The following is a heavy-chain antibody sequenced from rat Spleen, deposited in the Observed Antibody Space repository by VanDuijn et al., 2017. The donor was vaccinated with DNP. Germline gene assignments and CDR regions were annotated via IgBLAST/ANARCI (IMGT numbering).Heavy chain of an antibody. CDR2: ISNGGGSM. CDR1: GFTFSNYD. Sequence: EVQLVESGGGLVQPGRSLKLSCAASGFTFSNYDMAWVRQAPTKGLEWVASISNGGGSMYYRDSVKVRFTVTRENAKNTLNLQMNSLRSEDTATYYCARRGDGYPFAYWGQGTLVTVSS. V-gene: IGHV5S13*01. CDR3: ARRGDGYPFAY. D-gene: IGHD1-4*01. J-gene: IGHJ3*01.